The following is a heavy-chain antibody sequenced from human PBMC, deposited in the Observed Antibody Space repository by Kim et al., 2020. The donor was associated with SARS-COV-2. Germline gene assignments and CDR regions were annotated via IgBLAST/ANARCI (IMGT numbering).Heavy chain of an antibody. J-gene: IGHJ6*03. CDR3: ARGSKVATIFNYYYYMDV. D-gene: IGHD5-12*01. CDR1: GYTFTSYD. CDR2: MNPNSGNT. Sequence: ASVKVSCKASGYTFTSYDINWVRQATGQGLEWMGWMNPNSGNTGYAQKFQGRVTMTRSTSIRTAYMELSSLRSEDTAVYYCARGSKVATIFNYYYYMDVWVNGTTVTVSS. V-gene: IGHV1-8*01.